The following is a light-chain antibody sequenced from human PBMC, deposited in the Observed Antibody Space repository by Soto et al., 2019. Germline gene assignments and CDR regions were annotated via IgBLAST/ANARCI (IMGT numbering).Light chain of an antibody. V-gene: IGLV2-14*01. CDR2: VVS. J-gene: IGLJ1*01. Sequence: QAVVAQPTSVSGSPGQSIAISCTGTSSDVGGYNYVSWHQQHPGKAPKVLISVVSNRPSGVSNRFSGSKSGNTASLTISGLQAEDEADYYCSSYRSGGTFVFGSGTKVTV. CDR1: SSDVGGYNY. CDR3: SSYRSGGTFV.